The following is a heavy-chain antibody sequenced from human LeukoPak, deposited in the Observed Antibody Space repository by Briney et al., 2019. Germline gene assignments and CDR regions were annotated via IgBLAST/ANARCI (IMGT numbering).Heavy chain of an antibody. CDR3: AKDISASGSAFDI. CDR1: GFTFDDYA. D-gene: IGHD3-3*01. J-gene: IGHJ3*02. Sequence: EPGGSLRLSCAASGFTFDDYAMHWVRHAPGKGLEWVSGISWNSGSIGYADSVKGRFTISRDNAKNSLYLQMNSLRAEDTALYYCAKDISASGSAFDIWGQGTMVTVSS. V-gene: IGHV3-9*01. CDR2: ISWNSGSI.